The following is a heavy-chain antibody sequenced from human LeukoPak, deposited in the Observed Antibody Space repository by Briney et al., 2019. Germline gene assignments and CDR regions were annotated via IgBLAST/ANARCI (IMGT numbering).Heavy chain of an antibody. CDR1: GGSISSSSYY. CDR2: IYYSGST. CDR3: ARQEVGATKYYFDY. Sequence: SETLSLTCTVSGGSISSSSYYWGWIRQPPGKGLEWIGSIYYSGSTYYNPSLKSRVTISVDTSKNQFSLKLSSVTAADTAVYYCARQEVGATKYYFDYWGQGTLVTVSS. J-gene: IGHJ4*02. V-gene: IGHV4-39*01. D-gene: IGHD1-26*01.